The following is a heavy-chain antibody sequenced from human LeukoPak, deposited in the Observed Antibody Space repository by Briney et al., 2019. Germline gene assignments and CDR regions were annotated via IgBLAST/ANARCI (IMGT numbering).Heavy chain of an antibody. CDR2: LYHSGST. Sequence: PSETLSLTRTVSGHSTSTSYYWGWIRQPPGKGLEWIGSMEWIGGLYHSGSTYYNPSLKSRVTISVDKSKNQFSLNVNSLTAADTAVYYCARNGYYCIDVWGKGTTVTVSS. CDR1: GHSTSTSYY. V-gene: IGHV4-38-2*02. J-gene: IGHJ6*03. CDR3: ARNGYYCIDV. D-gene: IGHD2-8*01.